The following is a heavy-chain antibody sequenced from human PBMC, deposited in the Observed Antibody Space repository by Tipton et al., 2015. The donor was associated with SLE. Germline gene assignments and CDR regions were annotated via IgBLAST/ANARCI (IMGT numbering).Heavy chain of an antibody. Sequence: TLSLTCAVSGYSISSGYYWGWIRQPPGKGLEWIGSIYHSGSTYYNPSLKSRVTISVDTSKNQFSLKLSSVTAADTAVYYCARDPAGMATYSPPFFDLWGRGTLVTVSS. D-gene: IGHD5-24*01. CDR1: GYSISSGYY. J-gene: IGHJ2*01. CDR2: IYHSGST. V-gene: IGHV4-38-2*02. CDR3: ARDPAGMATYSPPFFDL.